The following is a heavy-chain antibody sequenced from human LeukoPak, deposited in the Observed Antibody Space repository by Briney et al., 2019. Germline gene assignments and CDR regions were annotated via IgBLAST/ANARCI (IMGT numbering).Heavy chain of an antibody. V-gene: IGHV1-58*01. D-gene: IGHD3-10*01. CDR1: GFTFTSSA. J-gene: IGHJ4*02. Sequence: SVKVSCKASGFTFTSSAVQWVRQARGQRLEWIGWIVVGSGNTNYAQKFQERVTITRDMSTSTAYMELSSLRSEDTAVYYCAAISVQGVIITASKGSIDYWGQGTLVTVSS. CDR2: IVVGSGNT. CDR3: AAISVQGVIITASKGSIDY.